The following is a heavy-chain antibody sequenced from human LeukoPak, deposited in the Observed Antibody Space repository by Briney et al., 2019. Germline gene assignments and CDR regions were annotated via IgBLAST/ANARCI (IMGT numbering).Heavy chain of an antibody. Sequence: GGSLRLSCSASRFTFSSYTMNWVRQAPGRGLEWISSIDPSSTYIYYADSVKGRFTTSRDNAQNSLYLRVNSLKAEDTAVYYCTRGSFGDYEYWGQGTLVTVSS. J-gene: IGHJ4*02. D-gene: IGHD4-17*01. CDR1: RFTFSSYT. CDR2: IDPSSTYI. V-gene: IGHV3-21*01. CDR3: TRGSFGDYEY.